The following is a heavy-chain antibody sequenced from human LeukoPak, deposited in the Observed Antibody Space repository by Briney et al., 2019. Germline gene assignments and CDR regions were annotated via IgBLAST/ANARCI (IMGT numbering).Heavy chain of an antibody. CDR1: GFTFSAFW. CDR3: AKDEMTDY. V-gene: IGHV3-7*03. J-gene: IGHJ4*02. Sequence: GSLRLPCAASGFTFSAFWMGWVRQAPGKGLEWVASIKDDGSEKYYVDSVKGRFTISRDNSKNTLYLQMNSLRAEDTAVYYCAKDEMTDYWGQGTLVTVSS. CDR2: IKDDGSEK.